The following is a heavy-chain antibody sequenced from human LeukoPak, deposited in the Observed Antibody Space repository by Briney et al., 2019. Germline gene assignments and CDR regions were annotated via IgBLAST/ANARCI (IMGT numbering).Heavy chain of an antibody. Sequence: SETLSLTCTVSGGSISSSSYYWGWIRQPPGKGLEWIGEIDHSGSTNYNPSLKSRVTISVDKSKNQFSLKLSSVTAADTAVYYCARVVVVAATRKYFQHWGQGTLVTVSS. J-gene: IGHJ1*01. CDR1: GGSISSSSYY. CDR2: IDHSGST. D-gene: IGHD2-15*01. CDR3: ARVVVVAATRKYFQH. V-gene: IGHV4-39*07.